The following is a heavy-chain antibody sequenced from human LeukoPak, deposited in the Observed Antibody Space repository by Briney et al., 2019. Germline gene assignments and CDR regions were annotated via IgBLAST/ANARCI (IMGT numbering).Heavy chain of an antibody. V-gene: IGHV4-39*01. D-gene: IGHD3-10*01. J-gene: IGHJ4*02. CDR1: GGSISSSSYY. CDR2: IYYSGST. CDR3: ARSRGSESYYY. Sequence: SETLSLTCTVSGGSISSSSYYWGWIRQPPGKGLEWIGSIYYSGSTYYNPSLKSRVTISVDTSKKQFSLKLSSVTAADTAVYYCARSRGSESYYYWGQGTLVTVSS.